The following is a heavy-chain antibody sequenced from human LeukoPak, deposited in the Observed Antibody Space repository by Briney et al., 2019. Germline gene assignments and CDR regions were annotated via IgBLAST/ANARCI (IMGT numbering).Heavy chain of an antibody. Sequence: GGSLRLSCAASGFTFSSYGMPWVRQAPGKGLEWVAVIWYDGSNKYYADSVKGRFTISRDNSKNTLYLQMNSLRAEDTAVYYCARDYDFWSGYEPDAFDIWGQGTMVTVSS. CDR1: GFTFSSYG. CDR2: IWYDGSNK. J-gene: IGHJ3*02. V-gene: IGHV3-33*01. D-gene: IGHD3-3*01. CDR3: ARDYDFWSGYEPDAFDI.